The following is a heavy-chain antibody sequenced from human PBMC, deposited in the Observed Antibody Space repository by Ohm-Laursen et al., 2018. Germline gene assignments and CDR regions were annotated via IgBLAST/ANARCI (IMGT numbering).Heavy chain of an antibody. V-gene: IGHV4-34*01. J-gene: IGHJ4*02. D-gene: IGHD6-19*01. CDR1: GGSFNDYY. CDR3: ARLYSSGWFGGFDY. Sequence: GTLSLTCAVYGGSFNDYYWSWICQPPGKGLEWIGEINYSGSTNYNPSLKSRVTISVDTSKNQFSLKLSSVTAADTAVYYCARLYSSGWFGGFDYWGQGTLVTVSS. CDR2: INYSGST.